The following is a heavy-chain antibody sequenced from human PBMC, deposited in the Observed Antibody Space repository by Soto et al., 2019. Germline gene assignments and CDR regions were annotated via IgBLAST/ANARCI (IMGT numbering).Heavy chain of an antibody. V-gene: IGHV3-48*01. CDR3: ARDLGIDGYCRTTICYYPSDS. J-gene: IGHJ4*02. D-gene: IGHD2-2*03. Sequence: GGSLRLSCAASGFTFTKYSLNWVRQAPGKGLEWVSYINSSGSSIYYADSVRGRFTISRDNAKNSLYLQMNSLRAEDTAVYYCARDLGIDGYCRTTICYYPSDSWGRGTLVTVSS. CDR2: INSSGSSI. CDR1: GFTFTKYS.